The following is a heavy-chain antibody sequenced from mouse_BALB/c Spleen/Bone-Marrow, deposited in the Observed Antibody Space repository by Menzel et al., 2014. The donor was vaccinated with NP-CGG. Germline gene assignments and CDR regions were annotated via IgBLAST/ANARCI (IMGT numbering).Heavy chain of an antibody. CDR2: INPNIGGT. Sequence: SGPELVKPGASVKISCKTSGYTFTEYTIHWVKQSHGKSLEWIGNINPNIGGTTYNQKFKGKATLTVDMSSSTAYMDLRSLTSEDSAVYYCARGRFAYWGQGTLVTVSA. CDR3: ARGRFAY. J-gene: IGHJ3*01. CDR1: GYTFTEYT. V-gene: IGHV1-18*01.